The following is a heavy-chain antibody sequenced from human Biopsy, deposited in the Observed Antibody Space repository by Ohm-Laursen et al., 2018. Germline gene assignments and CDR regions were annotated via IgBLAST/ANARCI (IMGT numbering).Heavy chain of an antibody. J-gene: IGHJ4*02. Sequence: SLRLSCTASGLSFSTYGMHWVRQAPGKGLEWVALTWDDGSHQYYADSVKGRFTISRDNSKNSLYLHINTLRVEDTAVYYCVTDRLDDITKVRGIMTDWGQGTLVIVSS. D-gene: IGHD3-10*01. V-gene: IGHV3-33*01. CDR2: TWDDGSHQ. CDR3: VTDRLDDITKVRGIMTD. CDR1: GLSFSTYG.